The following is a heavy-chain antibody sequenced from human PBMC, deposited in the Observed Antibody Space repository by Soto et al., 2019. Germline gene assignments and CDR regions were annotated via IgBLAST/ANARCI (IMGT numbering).Heavy chain of an antibody. J-gene: IGHJ5*02. D-gene: IGHD6-13*01. CDR1: GDSITSTNW. Sequence: SETLSLTCAVSGDSITSTNWWRWVRQPPGTGLEWIVEIYHTGTSNYNPSLKSRVTISFDESKNQFSLNLYSVTAADAAMYYCVRDAGVAEKWFDPWGQGTLVTVSS. CDR3: VRDAGVAEKWFDP. CDR2: IYHTGTS. V-gene: IGHV4-4*02.